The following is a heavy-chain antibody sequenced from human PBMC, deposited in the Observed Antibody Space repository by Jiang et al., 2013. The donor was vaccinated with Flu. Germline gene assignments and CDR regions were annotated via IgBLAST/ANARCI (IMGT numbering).Heavy chain of an antibody. CDR3: ARGTTYGLYYYYGMDV. J-gene: IGHJ6*02. Sequence: VQLVESGGGLVKPGGSLRLSCAASGFTFSSYSMNWVRQAPGKGLEWVSSISSSSSYIYYADSVKGRFTISRDNAKNSLYLQMNSLRAEDTAVYYCARGTTYGLYYYYGMDVWGQGDHGHRLL. V-gene: IGHV3-21*01. CDR1: GFTFSSYS. CDR2: ISSSSSYI. D-gene: IGHD3-10*01.